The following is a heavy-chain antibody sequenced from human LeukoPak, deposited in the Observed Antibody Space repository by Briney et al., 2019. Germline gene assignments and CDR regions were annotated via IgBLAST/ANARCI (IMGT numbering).Heavy chain of an antibody. V-gene: IGHV4-59*12. D-gene: IGHD1-14*01. CDR2: VFDSGST. CDR1: GASFSTNY. Sequence: SETLSLTCSVSGASFSTNYCSWIRQPPGRGLEWIGYVFDSGSTNYNPSLKSRVTMSVDTSKNQFSLKLSSVTAADTAVYYCARVAEPYNWFDPWGQGTLVTVSS. J-gene: IGHJ5*02. CDR3: ARVAEPYNWFDP.